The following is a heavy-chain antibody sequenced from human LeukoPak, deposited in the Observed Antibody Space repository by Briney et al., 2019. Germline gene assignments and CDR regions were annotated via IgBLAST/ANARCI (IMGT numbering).Heavy chain of an antibody. CDR2: IYYSGST. CDR1: GGSISSYY. D-gene: IGHD5-18*01. J-gene: IGHJ4*02. V-gene: IGHV4-59*01. Sequence: SETLSLTCTVSGGSISSYYWSWIRQPPGKGLEWIGDIYYSGSTNYNPSLKSRVTISVDTSKNQFSLKLSSVTAADTAVYYCARGGYSYGHNLDAVDYWGQGTLVTVSS. CDR3: ARGGYSYGHNLDAVDY.